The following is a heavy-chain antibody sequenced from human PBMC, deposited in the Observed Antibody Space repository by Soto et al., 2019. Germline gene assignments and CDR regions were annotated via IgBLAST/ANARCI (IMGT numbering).Heavy chain of an antibody. V-gene: IGHV1-18*01. Sequence: QVQLVQSGAEVKKPGASVKVSCKASGYTFTRFGINWVRQAPGQELEWMGWISGYNGDTITAENFQGRVTMTTDTSATTAYMELRSLRSDVTAVYYCARKCEAGGQLVGGFEYWCQGTLVTVSS. CDR2: ISGYNGDT. CDR1: GYTFTRFG. J-gene: IGHJ4*02. CDR3: ARKCEAGGQLVGGFEY. D-gene: IGHD6-6*01.